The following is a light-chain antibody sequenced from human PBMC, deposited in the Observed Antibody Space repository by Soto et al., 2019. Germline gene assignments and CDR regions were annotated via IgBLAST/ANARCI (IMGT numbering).Light chain of an antibody. J-gene: IGKJ2*01. CDR3: QQSYSTPMYT. Sequence: DIQMTQSPSSLSASVGDRVTITCRASQSISSYLNWYQQKPGKAPNLLIYTASSLESGVPSRFSGSGSRTDFTLTISSLQPEDFATYYCQQSYSTPMYTFGQGTKLEIK. CDR1: QSISSY. CDR2: TAS. V-gene: IGKV1-39*01.